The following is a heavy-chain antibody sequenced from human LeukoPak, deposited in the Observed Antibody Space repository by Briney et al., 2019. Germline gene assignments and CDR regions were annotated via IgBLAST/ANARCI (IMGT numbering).Heavy chain of an antibody. D-gene: IGHD6-13*01. V-gene: IGHV4-34*01. Sequence: SETLSLTCAVYGGSFSGYYWSWIRQPPGKGLEWIGEINHSGSTNYNPSLKSRVTISVDTSKNQFSLKLSSVTAADTAVYHCARGRQPLDYWGQGTLVTLST. CDR1: GGSFSGYY. J-gene: IGHJ4*02. CDR2: INHSGST. CDR3: ARGRQPLDY.